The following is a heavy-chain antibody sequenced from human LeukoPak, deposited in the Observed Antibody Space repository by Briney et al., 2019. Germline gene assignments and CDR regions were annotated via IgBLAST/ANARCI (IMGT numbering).Heavy chain of an antibody. D-gene: IGHD3-10*01. CDR2: ITYDGSDT. CDR3: ARPGGYAFDI. V-gene: IGHV3-30*04. CDR1: GFIFSTYA. J-gene: IGHJ3*02. Sequence: GGSLRLSCEASGFIFSTYAFHWVRQAPGKGPEWMALITYDGSDTYFADSVKGRFTLSRDNSKNALYLQMNSLRTADTAVYYCARPGGYAFDIWGQGTMVTVSS.